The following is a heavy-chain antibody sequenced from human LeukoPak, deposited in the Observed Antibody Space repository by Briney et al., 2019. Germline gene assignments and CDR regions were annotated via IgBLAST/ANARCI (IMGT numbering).Heavy chain of an antibody. D-gene: IGHD3-22*01. Sequence: PSETLSLTCTVSGGSITGYYWNWLRQPAGQGLEWLGRVYSSGVDNYNPSLTSRVTMSGDTSKNQFSLKLTSLTAADTAVYYCAREEFLHEIDSSGYFVYWGEGTLVTVSS. J-gene: IGHJ4*02. CDR3: AREEFLHEIDSSGYFVY. CDR2: VYSSGVD. V-gene: IGHV4-4*07. CDR1: GGSITGYY.